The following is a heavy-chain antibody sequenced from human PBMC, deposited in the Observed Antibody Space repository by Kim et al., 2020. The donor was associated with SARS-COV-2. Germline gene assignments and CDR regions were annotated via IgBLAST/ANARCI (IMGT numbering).Heavy chain of an antibody. Sequence: ASVKVSCKASGNTFTSYDINWVRQATGQGPEWMGWMNPNSGNTGYAQKFQGRVTMTRDASISTAYMELSSLRSEDTAVYYCARGPRNWGLDYWGQGTRVTVSS. D-gene: IGHD7-27*01. J-gene: IGHJ4*02. CDR1: GNTFTSYD. CDR3: ARGPRNWGLDY. CDR2: MNPNSGNT. V-gene: IGHV1-8*01.